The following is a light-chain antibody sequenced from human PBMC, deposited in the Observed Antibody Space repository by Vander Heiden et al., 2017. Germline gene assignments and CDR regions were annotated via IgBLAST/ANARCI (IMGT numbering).Light chain of an antibody. J-gene: IGKJ1*01. Sequence: DIQMTQSPSTLSASAGDRVTITCRASQNINNWLAWYQRKPGKAPNLLIFQASVLESGVPSRFSGGKSGTEFTLTISSLQPDDFATYYCQQYDSYPWTFGQGTTVEIK. CDR2: QAS. V-gene: IGKV1-5*03. CDR3: QQYDSYPWT. CDR1: QNINNW.